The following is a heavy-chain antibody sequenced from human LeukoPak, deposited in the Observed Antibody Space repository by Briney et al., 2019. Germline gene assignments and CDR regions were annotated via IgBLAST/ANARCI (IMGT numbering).Heavy chain of an antibody. CDR1: GYTFTGYW. Sequence: GASVKLSCKAFGYTFTGYWMHWVRQAPGQGPEWMGVISPSGGSTIYAQKFKGRVTLTRDMSTSTDYLELSSLRSDDTAVYYCARITHGLGYCSSTSCYDREASYNWFDPWGQGTLVTVSS. V-gene: IGHV1-46*01. CDR3: ARITHGLGYCSSTSCYDREASYNWFDP. D-gene: IGHD2-2*01. J-gene: IGHJ5*02. CDR2: ISPSGGST.